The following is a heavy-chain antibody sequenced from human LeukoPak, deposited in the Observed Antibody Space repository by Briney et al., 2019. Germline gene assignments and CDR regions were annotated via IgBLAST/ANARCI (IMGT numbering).Heavy chain of an antibody. CDR1: GYSFTSYW. V-gene: IGHV5-51*01. J-gene: IGHJ3*02. D-gene: IGHD2-21*01. CDR3: ASRQNCGGDCDDAFDI. CDR2: IYPGDSDT. Sequence: GESLKISCKGSGYSFTSYWIGWVRQMPGKGLEWMGIIYPGDSDTRYSPSFQGQVTISADKSISTAYLQWSSLKASDTAMYYCASRQNCGGDCDDAFDIWGQGTMVTVSS.